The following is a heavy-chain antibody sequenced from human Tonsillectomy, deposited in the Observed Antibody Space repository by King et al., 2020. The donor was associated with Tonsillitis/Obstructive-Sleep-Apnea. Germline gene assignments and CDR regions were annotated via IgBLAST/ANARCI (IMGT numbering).Heavy chain of an antibody. J-gene: IGHJ4*02. V-gene: IGHV4-31*03. Sequence: QLQESGPGLVKPSQTLSLTCTVSGGSISSGGSYWSWIRQHPGKGLEWIGYIYYSGSTYYNPSLKSRVTISLDTSKNQFSRKLSSVTAADTAVYYCAGEGHESSSPFSFDYWGQGTLVTVSS. CDR2: IYYSGST. CDR3: AGEGHESSSPFSFDY. CDR1: GGSISSGGSY. D-gene: IGHD6-6*01.